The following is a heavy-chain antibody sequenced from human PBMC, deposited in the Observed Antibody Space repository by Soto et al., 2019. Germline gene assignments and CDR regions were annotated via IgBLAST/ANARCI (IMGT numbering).Heavy chain of an antibody. CDR2: ISYDGSNK. D-gene: IGHD3-3*01. CDR1: GFTFSSYA. V-gene: IGHV3-30-3*01. J-gene: IGHJ6*02. CDR3: ARDRRFLEWPYGMDV. Sequence: GSLRLSCAASGFTFSSYAMHWVRQAPGKGLEWVAVISYDGSNKYYADSVKGRFTISRDNSKNTLYLQMNSLRAEDTAVYYCARDRRFLEWPYGMDVWGQGTTVTAP.